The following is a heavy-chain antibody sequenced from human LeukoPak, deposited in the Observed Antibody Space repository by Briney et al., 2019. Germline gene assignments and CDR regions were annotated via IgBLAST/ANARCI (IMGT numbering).Heavy chain of an antibody. CDR3: ARNKEGKSLDN. J-gene: IGHJ4*02. CDR2: MNPNSGGT. V-gene: IGHV1-2*02. CDR1: GYTFNNYG. Sequence: ASVKVSCKASGYTFNNYGISWVRQAPGQGLEWMAWMNPNSGGTSYAQKFQGRVTLTRDTSISTAYMELSRLRFDDTAVYYCARNKEGKSLDNWGQGTLVTVSS.